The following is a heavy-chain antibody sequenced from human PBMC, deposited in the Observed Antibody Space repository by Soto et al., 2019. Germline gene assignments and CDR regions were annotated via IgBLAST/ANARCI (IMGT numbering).Heavy chain of an antibody. CDR1: GYPVTAYY. D-gene: IGHD3-3*01. CDR3: ARGGGVGVAGSAAFDM. CDR2: INPATGAA. Sequence: QLHLVQSGAVVKKPGASVTVSCSASGYPVTAYYMHWVRQAHGRGLEWMGGINPATGAAKYTQTFQGRVTMTRDTSTSTVFMELSGLTSEDTAVFYCARGGGVGVAGSAAFDMWGQGTVVTVSS. J-gene: IGHJ3*02. V-gene: IGHV1-2*02.